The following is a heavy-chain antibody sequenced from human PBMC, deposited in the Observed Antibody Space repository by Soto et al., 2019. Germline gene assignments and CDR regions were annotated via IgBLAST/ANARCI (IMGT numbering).Heavy chain of an antibody. V-gene: IGHV4-34*01. Sequence: PSETLSLTCAVYVGSFSGYYWSWIRQPPGKGLEWIGEINHSGSTNYNPSLKSRVTISVDTSKNQFSLKLSSVTAADTAVYYCASRLDIVVVPAWFDPWGQGTLVTVSS. J-gene: IGHJ5*02. CDR1: VGSFSGYY. D-gene: IGHD2-2*01. CDR3: ASRLDIVVVPAWFDP. CDR2: INHSGST.